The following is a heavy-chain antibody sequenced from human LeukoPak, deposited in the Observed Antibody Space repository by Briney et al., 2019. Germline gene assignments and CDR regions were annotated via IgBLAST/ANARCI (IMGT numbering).Heavy chain of an antibody. CDR2: INHSGST. Sequence: SETLSLTCAVYGGSFSGYYWSWIRQPPGKGLEWIGEINHSGSTNYNPSLKSRVTISLDTSKNQFSLKLSSVTAADTAVYYCARSVEGYCSGGSCYSYYYYMDVWGKGTTVTVSS. CDR3: ARSVEGYCSGGSCYSYYYYMDV. D-gene: IGHD2-15*01. V-gene: IGHV4-34*01. J-gene: IGHJ6*03. CDR1: GGSFSGYY.